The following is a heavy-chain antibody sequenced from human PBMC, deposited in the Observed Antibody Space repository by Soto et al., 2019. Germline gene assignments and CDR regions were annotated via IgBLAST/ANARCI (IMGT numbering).Heavy chain of an antibody. J-gene: IGHJ6*02. CDR2: IKSDGGKI. CDR3: AKDRSATPTYGVDV. D-gene: IGHD1-1*01. V-gene: IGHV3-23*01. CDR1: GFNFGASW. Sequence: VVSLRLCCAASGFNFGASWVAWVRKAPGKGLEWVAGIKSDGGKIYYADSVKGRFTISRDSSKSTLFLQMNSLRAEDTTVYLCAKDRSATPTYGVDVWGQGTTVTVSS.